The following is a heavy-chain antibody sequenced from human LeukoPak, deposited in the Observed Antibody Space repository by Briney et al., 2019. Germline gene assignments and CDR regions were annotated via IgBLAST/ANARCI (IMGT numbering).Heavy chain of an antibody. J-gene: IGHJ6*02. D-gene: IGHD2-2*01. CDR3: ARRQYHYYGMDV. CDR1: GYSVSSGSYY. CDR2: IYYSGST. V-gene: IGHV4-61*01. Sequence: SETLSLTCNVSGYSVSSGSYYWSWIRQPPGKGLEWIGYIYYSGSTNYNSSLKSRVTMSVDTSKNQFSLNLSSVTAADTAVYYCARRQYHYYGMDVWGQGTTVTVSS.